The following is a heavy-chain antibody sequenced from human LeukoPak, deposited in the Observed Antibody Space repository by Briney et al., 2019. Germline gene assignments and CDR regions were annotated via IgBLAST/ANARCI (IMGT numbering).Heavy chain of an antibody. CDR3: ARGPPDSSGYYAGD. D-gene: IGHD3-22*01. CDR1: GYTFTGYY. J-gene: IGHJ4*02. CDR2: IIPIFGTA. V-gene: IGHV1-69*13. Sequence: ASVKVSCKASGYTFTGYYMHWVRQAPGQGLEWMGGIIPIFGTANYAQKFQGRVTITADESTSTAYMELSSLRSEDTAVYYCARGPPDSSGYYAGDWGQGTLVTVSS.